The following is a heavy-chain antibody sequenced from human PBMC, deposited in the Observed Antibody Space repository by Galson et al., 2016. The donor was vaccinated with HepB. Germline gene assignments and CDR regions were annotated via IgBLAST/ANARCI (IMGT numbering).Heavy chain of an antibody. Sequence: SLRLSCAASGFTFNTYAMNWVRQAPGKGLEWVSSIFSGSATIHYADSVKGRFTISRDDAKNSLYLQMNSLRAEDTAVYYCASDPRGGSEIDYWGRGTLVTVS. V-gene: IGHV3-21*06. D-gene: IGHD6-25*01. CDR1: GFTFNTYA. CDR2: IFSGSATI. J-gene: IGHJ4*02. CDR3: ASDPRGGSEIDY.